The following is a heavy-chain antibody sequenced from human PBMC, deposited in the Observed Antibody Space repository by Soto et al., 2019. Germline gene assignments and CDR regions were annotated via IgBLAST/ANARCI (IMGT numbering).Heavy chain of an antibody. J-gene: IGHJ6*03. CDR1: GFTFSSYG. D-gene: IGHD6-19*01. V-gene: IGHV3-30*18. Sequence: QVQLVESGGGVVQPGRSLRLSCAASGFTFSSYGMHWVRQAPGKGLEWVAVISYDGSNKYYADSVKGRFTISRDNSKNTLYLQMNSLRAEDTAVYYCVKEPAVAADYYYYYMDVWGKGTTVTVSS. CDR3: VKEPAVAADYYYYYMDV. CDR2: ISYDGSNK.